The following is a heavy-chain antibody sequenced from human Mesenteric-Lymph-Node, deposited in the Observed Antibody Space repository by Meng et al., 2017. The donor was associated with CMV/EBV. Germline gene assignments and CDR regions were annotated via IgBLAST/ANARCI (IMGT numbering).Heavy chain of an antibody. D-gene: IGHD6-13*01. CDR1: GFTFRTDG. CDR3: ARVGERGSSSHTDY. V-gene: IGHV3-30*03. J-gene: IGHJ4*02. Sequence: SGFTFRTDGMHWVRQAPGKGLEWVAFISFDGSNKYYADSVKGRFTISRDNSKNTLYLEMNSLRPEDTAVYYGARVGERGSSSHTDYWGQGTLVTVSS. CDR2: ISFDGSNK.